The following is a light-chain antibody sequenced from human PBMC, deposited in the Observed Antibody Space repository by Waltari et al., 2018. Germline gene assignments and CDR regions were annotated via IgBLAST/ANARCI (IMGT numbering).Light chain of an antibody. CDR3: CSCAREGTPLWV. CDR1: SRAIGNYNY. CDR2: EVA. Sequence: QSALTQPASVSGSPGQPTTTPCTGTSRAIGNYNYVPWYHQPPGRAPKPLICEVAIQPSGVSDRFSAFKSGTTASLTISGLQADDEAAYYYCSCAREGTPLWVFGGGTKLTVL. V-gene: IGLV2-14*01. J-gene: IGLJ3*02.